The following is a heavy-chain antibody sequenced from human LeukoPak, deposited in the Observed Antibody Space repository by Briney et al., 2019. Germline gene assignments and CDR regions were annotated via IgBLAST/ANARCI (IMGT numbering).Heavy chain of an antibody. CDR2: ISPGDSDA. J-gene: IGHJ4*02. D-gene: IGHD2-2*01. V-gene: IGHV5-51*01. Sequence: GESLKISCKGSGYTFTNYYIGWVRQTPGKGLEWMGIISPGDSDARYSPSFQGQVTISADKSISTAYLRWSSLKASDTAMYYCARRYCSSTSCNPYFFDDWGQVTRVTVSS. CDR1: GYTFTNYY. CDR3: ARRYCSSTSCNPYFFDD.